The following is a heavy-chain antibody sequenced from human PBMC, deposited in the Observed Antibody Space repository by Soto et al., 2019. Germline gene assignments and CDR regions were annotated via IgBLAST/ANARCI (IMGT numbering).Heavy chain of an antibody. CDR1: GFTFSSYA. V-gene: IGHV3-23*01. Sequence: GGSLRLSCAASGFTFSSYAMSWVRQAPGKGLEWVSAISGSGGSTYYADSVKGRFTISRDNSENTLYLQMNSLRAEDTAVYYCAKVRSLRGYSYGRRFGYWGQGTLVTVSS. J-gene: IGHJ4*02. D-gene: IGHD5-18*01. CDR3: AKVRSLRGYSYGRRFGY. CDR2: ISGSGGST.